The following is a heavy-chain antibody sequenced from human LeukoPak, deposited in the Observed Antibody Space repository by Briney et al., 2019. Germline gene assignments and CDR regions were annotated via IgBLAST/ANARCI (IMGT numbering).Heavy chain of an antibody. D-gene: IGHD2-2*01. CDR3: AKSGLGYCSSTSCYLLGY. Sequence: XRXDGSNKYYADYVKGRFTISTDNSKNTLYLQMNSLRAEDTAVYYCAKSGLGYCSSTSCYLLGYWGQGTLVTVSS. J-gene: IGHJ4*02. V-gene: IGHV3-30*02. CDR2: XRXDGSNK.